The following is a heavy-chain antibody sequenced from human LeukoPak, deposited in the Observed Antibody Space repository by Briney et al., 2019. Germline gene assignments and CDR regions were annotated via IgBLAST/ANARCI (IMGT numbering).Heavy chain of an antibody. CDR2: ISSSGTTI. D-gene: IGHD6-6*01. V-gene: IGHV3-11*01. Sequence: GGSLRLSCAASGSTFSDYYMSWIRQAPGKGLEWVSYISSSGTTIYYADSLRGRFTISRDNAKNSLYLQMNSLRAEDTAVYYCARHYSTSLPFQHWGQGTLVTVSS. J-gene: IGHJ1*01. CDR1: GSTFSDYY. CDR3: ARHYSTSLPFQH.